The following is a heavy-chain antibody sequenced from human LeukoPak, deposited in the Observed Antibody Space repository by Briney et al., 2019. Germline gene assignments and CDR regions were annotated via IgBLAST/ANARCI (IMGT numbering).Heavy chain of an antibody. Sequence: ASVKVSCKASGYTFTGYYMHWGRQAPGQGLEWMGWINPNSGGTNYAQKFQGRVTMTRDTSISTAYMELSRLRPDDTAVYYCARVVAGTEFFDYWGQGTLVTVSS. CDR1: GYTFTGYY. V-gene: IGHV1-2*02. CDR3: ARVVAGTEFFDY. CDR2: INPNSGGT. D-gene: IGHD6-19*01. J-gene: IGHJ4*02.